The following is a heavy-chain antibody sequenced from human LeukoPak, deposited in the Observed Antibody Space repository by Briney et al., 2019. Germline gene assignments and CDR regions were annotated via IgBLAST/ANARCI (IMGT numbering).Heavy chain of an antibody. Sequence: SETLSLTCAVYGGSFSGYYWSWIRQPPGKGLEWIGEINHSGSTNYNPSLKSRVTISVDTSKNQFSLKLSSVTAADTAVYYCARGHYGSGNTYAFDIWGQGTMATVSS. J-gene: IGHJ3*02. CDR2: INHSGST. CDR1: GGSFSGYY. CDR3: ARGHYGSGNTYAFDI. V-gene: IGHV4-34*01. D-gene: IGHD3-10*01.